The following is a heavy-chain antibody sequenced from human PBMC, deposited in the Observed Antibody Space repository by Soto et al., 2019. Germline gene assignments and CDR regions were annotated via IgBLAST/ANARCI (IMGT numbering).Heavy chain of an antibody. CDR2: IYHSGST. J-gene: IGHJ6*02. CDR3: GRGLSGSYFYYYGMDV. D-gene: IGHD1-26*01. V-gene: IGHV4-59*12. Sequence: PSETLSLTCTVSGGSISSYYWSWIRQPPGKGLEWIGYIYHSGSTYYNPSLKSRVTISVDTSKNQFSLKLSSVTAADTAVYYCGRGLSGSYFYYYGMDVWGQGTTVTVSS. CDR1: GGSISSYY.